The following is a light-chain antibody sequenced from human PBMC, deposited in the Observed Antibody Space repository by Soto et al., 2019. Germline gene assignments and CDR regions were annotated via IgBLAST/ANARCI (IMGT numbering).Light chain of an antibody. CDR2: DVT. CDR1: SSDVGGYIY. J-gene: IGLJ1*01. V-gene: IGLV2-14*01. Sequence: QSVLTQPASVSGSPGQSIPISCTGTSSDVGGYIYVSWYQQHPGKAPKLMIYDVTSRPSGVSYRFSGSKSGNTASLTISGLQAEDEADYYCSSYTTSSSYVFGTGTKLTVL. CDR3: SSYTTSSSYV.